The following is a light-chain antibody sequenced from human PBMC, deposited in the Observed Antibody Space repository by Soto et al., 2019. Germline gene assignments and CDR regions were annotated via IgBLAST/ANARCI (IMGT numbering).Light chain of an antibody. CDR3: LQDYNYPLT. CDR2: ATS. CDR1: QYIRND. Sequence: AIQMTQSPSSLSASVGDRVTITCRASQYIRNDLGWYQQKPGKAPKLLIFATSILQSGVPSRFSGSGSGTDFTLTIRSLQPEDFATYYCLQDYNYPLTFGPGTKVDIK. J-gene: IGKJ3*01. V-gene: IGKV1-6*01.